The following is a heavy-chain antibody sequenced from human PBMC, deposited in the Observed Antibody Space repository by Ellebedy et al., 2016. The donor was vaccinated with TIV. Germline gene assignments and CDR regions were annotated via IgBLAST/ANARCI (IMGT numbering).Heavy chain of an antibody. J-gene: IGHJ3*01. D-gene: IGHD1-26*01. Sequence: GGSLRLXXAASGSTFSSYNMNWVRQTPGKGLEWLSNVVGIGSTKNYADSVKGRFTISRDNAKNSLYLQMNSLTAADTAVYYCARRGNYLGDAFDVWGQGTVVTVSS. CDR3: ARRGNYLGDAFDV. CDR2: VVGIGSTK. CDR1: GSTFSSYN. V-gene: IGHV3-48*01.